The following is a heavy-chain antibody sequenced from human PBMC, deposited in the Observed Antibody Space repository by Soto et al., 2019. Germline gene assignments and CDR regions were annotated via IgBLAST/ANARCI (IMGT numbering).Heavy chain of an antibody. Sequence: QLQLQESGPGLVKPSETLSLTCTVSGGSISSSSYYWGWIRQPPGKGLEWIGSIYYSGSTYYNPSLKSRVTISVDTSKNQFSLKLSSVTAADTAVYYCARQRKEDIVVVPAAIFFDYWGQGTLVTVSS. J-gene: IGHJ4*02. V-gene: IGHV4-39*01. CDR1: GGSISSSSYY. CDR2: IYYSGST. D-gene: IGHD2-2*02. CDR3: ARQRKEDIVVVPAAIFFDY.